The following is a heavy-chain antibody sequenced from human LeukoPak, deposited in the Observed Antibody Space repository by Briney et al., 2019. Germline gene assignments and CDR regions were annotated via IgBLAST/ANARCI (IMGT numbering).Heavy chain of an antibody. V-gene: IGHV4-34*01. CDR3: ARGGIQLWSGPFDP. CDR1: GGSLSGYY. Sequence: SETLSLTCAVYGGSLSGYYWSWIRQPPGKGLEWIGEINHSGSTNYNPSLKSRVTISVDTSKNQFSLKLSSVTAADTAVYYCARGGIQLWSGPFDPWGQGTLVTVSS. J-gene: IGHJ5*02. D-gene: IGHD5-18*01. CDR2: INHSGST.